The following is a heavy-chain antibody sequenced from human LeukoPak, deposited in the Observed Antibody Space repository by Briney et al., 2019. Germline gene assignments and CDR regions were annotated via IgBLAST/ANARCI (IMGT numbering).Heavy chain of an antibody. CDR2: IYYSGST. V-gene: IGHV4-39*07. J-gene: IGHJ4*02. Sequence: PSETLSLTCTVSGDSISSSSSYWGWIRQPPGEGLEWIGSIYYSGSTYYNPSLKSRVTISVDTSKNQFSLKLSSVTAADTAVYYCARSASAAAGIFDYWGQGTLVSVSS. CDR3: ARSASAAAGIFDY. D-gene: IGHD6-13*01. CDR1: GDSISSSSSY.